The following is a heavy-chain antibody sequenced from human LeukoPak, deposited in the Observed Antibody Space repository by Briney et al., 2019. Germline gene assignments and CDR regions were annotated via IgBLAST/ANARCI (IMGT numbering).Heavy chain of an antibody. CDR3: ARGGHSFYSSGWYLDY. V-gene: IGHV3-21*01. J-gene: IGHJ4*02. D-gene: IGHD6-19*01. CDR2: ISSSSSYI. Sequence: GGSLRLSCAASGFTFSSYSMNWVRQAPGKGLEWVSSISSSSSYIYYADSVMGRFTISRDNAKNSLYLQMNSLRAEDTAVYYCARGGHSFYSSGWYLDYWGQGTLVTVSS. CDR1: GFTFSSYS.